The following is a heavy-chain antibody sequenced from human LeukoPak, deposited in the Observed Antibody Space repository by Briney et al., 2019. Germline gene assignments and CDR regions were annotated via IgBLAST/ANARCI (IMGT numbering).Heavy chain of an antibody. D-gene: IGHD3-9*01. CDR1: GFTFSLYW. Sequence: GGSLRLSCAASGFTFSLYWMNWVRRAPGKGLEWVANIKQDGSEKNYVDSVKGRFTISRDNSKNTLYLQMNSLRAEDTAVYYCARDPDYDILTGYYFDYWGQGTLVTVSS. CDR2: IKQDGSEK. J-gene: IGHJ4*02. V-gene: IGHV3-7*01. CDR3: ARDPDYDILTGYYFDY.